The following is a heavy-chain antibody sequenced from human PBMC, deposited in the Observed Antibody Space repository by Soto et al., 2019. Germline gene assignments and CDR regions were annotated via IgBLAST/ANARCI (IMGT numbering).Heavy chain of an antibody. Sequence: EVQLVESGGGLVKPGGSLRLSCAASGFTFSSYSMNWVRQAPGKGLEWVSSISSSSSYIYYADSVKGRFTISRDNAKNSLYLQMNSLRAEDTAVYYCARGIGYSSSMNWFDPWGQGTLVTASS. J-gene: IGHJ5*02. CDR2: ISSSSSYI. D-gene: IGHD6-13*01. CDR1: GFTFSSYS. V-gene: IGHV3-21*01. CDR3: ARGIGYSSSMNWFDP.